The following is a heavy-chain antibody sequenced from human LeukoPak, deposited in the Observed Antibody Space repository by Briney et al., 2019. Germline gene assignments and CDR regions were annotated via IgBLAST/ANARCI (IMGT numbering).Heavy chain of an antibody. CDR1: DYTFTSYG. Sequence: GASVKVSCKPSDYTFTSYGFTWVRQAPGQGLEWMGWISAYNGKTNFAQKLQGRITMTTDTSTSTAYMELRSLRSDDTAVYYCAREGADYYFGMDVWGQGTTVTVSS. V-gene: IGHV1-18*01. CDR2: ISAYNGKT. J-gene: IGHJ6*02. CDR3: AREGADYYFGMDV.